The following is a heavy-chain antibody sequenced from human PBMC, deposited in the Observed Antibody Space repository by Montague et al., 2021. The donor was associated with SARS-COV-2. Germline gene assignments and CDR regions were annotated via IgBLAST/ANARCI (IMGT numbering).Heavy chain of an antibody. D-gene: IGHD2-2*01. CDR1: GGSISSGGYY. CDR2: IYYSGST. J-gene: IGHJ6*02. CDR3: ATESVVTTSLYYYDMDV. Sequence: TLSLTCTVSGGSISSGGYYWSWIRQHPGKGLEWIGYIYYSGSTYYNPSLKSRVTISVDTSKNQFSLKLSSVTAADTAVYYCATESVVTTSLYYYDMDVWGHGTTVTVSS. V-gene: IGHV4-31*03.